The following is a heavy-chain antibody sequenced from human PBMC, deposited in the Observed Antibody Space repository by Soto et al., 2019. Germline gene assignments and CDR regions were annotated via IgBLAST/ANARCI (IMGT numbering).Heavy chain of an antibody. D-gene: IGHD2-15*01. CDR1: GGTFSSYT. V-gene: IGHV1-69*04. CDR3: AREHCSGGSCCFDY. Sequence: GASVKVSCKASGGTFSSYTISWVRQAPGQGLEWMGRIIPILGITNYAQKLQGRVTITTDTSTSTAYMELRSLRSDDTAVYYCAREHCSGGSCCFDYWGQGTLVTVSS. J-gene: IGHJ4*02. CDR2: IIPILGIT.